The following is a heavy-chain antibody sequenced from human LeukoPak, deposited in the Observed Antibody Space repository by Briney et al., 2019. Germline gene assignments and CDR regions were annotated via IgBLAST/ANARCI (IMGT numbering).Heavy chain of an antibody. J-gene: IGHJ6*02. CDR2: ISSSGSTI. Sequence: GGSLRLSCAASGFTFSDYYMSWIRQAPGKGLEWVSYISSSGSTIYYADSVKGRFTISRDNAKNSLYLQMNSLRAEDTAVYYCARLWQLAHYYYYDMDVWGQGTTVTVSS. CDR1: GFTFSDYY. V-gene: IGHV3-11*01. CDR3: ARLWQLAHYYYYDMDV. D-gene: IGHD6-13*01.